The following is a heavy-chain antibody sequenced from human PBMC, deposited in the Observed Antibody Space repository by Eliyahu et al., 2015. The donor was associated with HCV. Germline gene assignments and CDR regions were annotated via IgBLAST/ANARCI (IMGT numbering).Heavy chain of an antibody. V-gene: IGHV4-59*08. CDR3: ARHDSCNGGTCYLY. J-gene: IGHJ4*02. CDR1: GASITSYY. CDR2: IYYSGSL. Sequence: QVQLQESGPGLVKPSETLSPTXTVSGASITSYYXXWXRXSPGKGLEWIGYIYYSGSLHYNPSLKXRVTISVDTSKNQFSLRLSSVTAADTAVYYCARHDSCNGGTCYLYWGQGTLVTVSS. D-gene: IGHD2-15*01.